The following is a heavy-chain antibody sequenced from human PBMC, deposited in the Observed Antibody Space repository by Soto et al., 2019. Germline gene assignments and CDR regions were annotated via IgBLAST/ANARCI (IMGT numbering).Heavy chain of an antibody. D-gene: IGHD6-13*01. CDR1: GYTFTSYY. CDR3: ARGHTAAAEDY. V-gene: IGHV1-46*03. CDR2: INPSGGST. Sequence: ASVKVSCKASGYTFTSYYMHWVRQAPGQGLEWMGKINPSGGSTSYAKKIQGRDNMTRDTSTSTVYMELSSLSFEDTAVYYCARGHTAAAEDYWGQGTLVTVSS. J-gene: IGHJ4*02.